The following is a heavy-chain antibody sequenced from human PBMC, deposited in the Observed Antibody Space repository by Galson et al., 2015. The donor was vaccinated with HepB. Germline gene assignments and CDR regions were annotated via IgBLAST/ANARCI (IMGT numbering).Heavy chain of an antibody. J-gene: IGHJ5*02. CDR3: ARRKKNTSMLFVQYVDWFDP. D-gene: IGHD3/OR15-3a*01. CDR1: GGSFSGYY. Sequence: SETLSLTCAVYGGSFSGYYWSWIRQPPGKGLEWIGEINHSGSTNYNPSLKSRVTISLDTSKNQFSLKLSPVTAADTAVYFCARRKKNTSMLFVQYVDWFDPWGQGTLVTVSS. V-gene: IGHV4-34*01. CDR2: INHSGST.